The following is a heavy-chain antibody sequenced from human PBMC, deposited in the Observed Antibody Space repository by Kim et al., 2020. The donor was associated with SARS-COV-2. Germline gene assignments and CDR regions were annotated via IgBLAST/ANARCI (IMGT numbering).Heavy chain of an antibody. CDR3: GTAGGAVDY. J-gene: IGHJ4*02. V-gene: IGHV3-43*01. CDR2: GST. D-gene: IGHD1-26*01. Sequence: GSTYYADSVKGRFTISRDNSKNSLYLQMNSLRTEDTALYYCGTAGGAVDYWGQGTLVTVSS.